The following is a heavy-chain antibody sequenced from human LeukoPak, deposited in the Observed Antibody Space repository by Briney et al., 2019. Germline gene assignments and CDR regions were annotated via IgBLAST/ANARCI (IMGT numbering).Heavy chain of an antibody. Sequence: PGGSLRLSCAASGFTFSSYSMNWVRQAPGKGLEWVSSISSSSSYIYYADSVKGRFTISRDNAKNSLYLQMNSLRAEDTAVYYCARLLWDFGIAVAGSDYWGQGTLVTVSS. CDR2: ISSSSSYI. V-gene: IGHV3-21*01. CDR3: ARLLWDFGIAVAGSDY. CDR1: GFTFSSYS. D-gene: IGHD6-19*01. J-gene: IGHJ4*02.